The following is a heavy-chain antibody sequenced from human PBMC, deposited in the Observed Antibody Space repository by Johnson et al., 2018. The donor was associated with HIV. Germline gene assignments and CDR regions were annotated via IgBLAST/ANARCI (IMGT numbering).Heavy chain of an antibody. J-gene: IGHJ3*02. D-gene: IGHD3-16*01. Sequence: QVQLVESGGGVVQPGRSLRLSCAASGFTFSSYGMHWVRQAPGKGLEWVAVISYDGSNKYYADSVKGRFTISRDNSKNTLYLQMNSLRAEDTAVYYCARDPIGGAFDIWGQGTMVIVSS. CDR1: GFTFSSYG. V-gene: IGHV3-30*03. CDR3: ARDPIGGAFDI. CDR2: ISYDGSNK.